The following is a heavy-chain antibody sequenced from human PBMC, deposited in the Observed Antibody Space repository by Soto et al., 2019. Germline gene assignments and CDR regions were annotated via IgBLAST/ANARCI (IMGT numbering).Heavy chain of an antibody. Sequence: GGSLRLSCAASGFTVSSNYMSWVRQAPGKGLEWVSVIYSGGTTYYADSVKGRFTISRDNSKNTLYLQMNSLRAEDTAVYYCAREPTAYYDFWSGFWFDPWGQGTLVTVSS. CDR1: GFTVSSNY. CDR3: AREPTAYYDFWSGFWFDP. V-gene: IGHV3-66*01. D-gene: IGHD3-3*01. J-gene: IGHJ5*02. CDR2: IYSGGTT.